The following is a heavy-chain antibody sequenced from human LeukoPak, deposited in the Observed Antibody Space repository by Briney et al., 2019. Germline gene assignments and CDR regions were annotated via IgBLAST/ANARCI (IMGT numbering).Heavy chain of an antibody. D-gene: IGHD2-21*02. Sequence: PSETLSLTCTVSGGSISSSSYYWGWIRQPPGKGLEWIGSIYYSGSTYYNPSLKSRVTISVDTSKNQFSLKLSSVTAADTAVYYCASLVVVTAITFDYWGQGTLVTVSS. J-gene: IGHJ4*02. V-gene: IGHV4-39*07. CDR2: IYYSGST. CDR3: ASLVVVTAITFDY. CDR1: GGSISSSSYY.